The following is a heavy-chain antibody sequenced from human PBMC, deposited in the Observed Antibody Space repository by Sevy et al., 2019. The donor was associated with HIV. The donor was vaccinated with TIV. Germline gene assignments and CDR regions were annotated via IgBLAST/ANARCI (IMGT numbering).Heavy chain of an antibody. CDR1: GFTFSSYA. CDR2: ISGSGIST. D-gene: IGHD5-12*01. V-gene: IGHV3-23*01. Sequence: GGSLRLSCAASGFTFSSYAMRWVRQAPGKGLEWVSAISGSGISTYYADSVKGRFTISRDNSKNTPYLQMNNLRAEDTAVFYCAKGIGYSGYETDYWGQGTLVTVSS. CDR3: AKGIGYSGYETDY. J-gene: IGHJ4*02.